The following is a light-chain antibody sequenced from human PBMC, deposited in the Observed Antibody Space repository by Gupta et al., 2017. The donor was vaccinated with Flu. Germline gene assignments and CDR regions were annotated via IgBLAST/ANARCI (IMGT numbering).Light chain of an antibody. V-gene: IGKV3-11*01. Sequence: EIVLTQSPATLSLSPGERATLSCRASQSVSSYLAWYQQKPGQAPRLLIYDAANRATGIPARFSGSGSGKDVALTISSREQEDFAGYYCQQRSNWPPITFGQGTXLEIK. CDR2: DAA. J-gene: IGKJ5*01. CDR1: QSVSSY. CDR3: QQRSNWPPIT.